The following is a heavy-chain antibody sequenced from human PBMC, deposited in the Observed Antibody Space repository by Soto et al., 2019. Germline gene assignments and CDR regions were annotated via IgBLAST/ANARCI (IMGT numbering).Heavy chain of an antibody. J-gene: IGHJ4*02. Sequence: EVQVLESGGGLVQPGGSLRLSCAASGFTFSSYTMSWVRQAPGKGLEWVSAISGSGGSTYYADSVKGRFTISRDNSKNTLYLQMNSLRAEDTAVYYCAKTLYYDFWSGSGYWGQGTLVTVSS. D-gene: IGHD3-3*01. CDR3: AKTLYYDFWSGSGY. CDR2: ISGSGGST. V-gene: IGHV3-23*01. CDR1: GFTFSSYT.